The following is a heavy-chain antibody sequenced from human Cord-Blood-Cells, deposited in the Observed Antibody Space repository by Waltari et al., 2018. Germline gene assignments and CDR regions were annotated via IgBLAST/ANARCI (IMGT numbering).Heavy chain of an antibody. D-gene: IGHD3-9*01. CDR3: ARGTDWADY. CDR1: GGSFSGYY. J-gene: IGHJ4*02. V-gene: IGHV4-34*01. CDR2: INHSGST. Sequence: QVQLQQWGARPLKPSETLSLTCADSGGSFSGYYWSWISQPPGKGLEWIGEINHSGSTNYNPSLKSRVTISVDTSKNQFSLKLSSVTAADTAVYYCARGTDWADYWGQGTLVTVSS.